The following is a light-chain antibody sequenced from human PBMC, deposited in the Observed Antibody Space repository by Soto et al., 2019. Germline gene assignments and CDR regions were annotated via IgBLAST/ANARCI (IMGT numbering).Light chain of an antibody. CDR3: QQYNSYPFT. J-gene: IGKJ2*01. CDR1: QSISSW. Sequence: DIQMTQSPSTLSASVGDRVTITCRASQSISSWLAWYQQKPGKAPKLLIYKASSLAGGVPSRFSGSGSGTEFTLTISSLQPDDFANYYCQQYNSYPFTFGQGTKLEIK. V-gene: IGKV1-5*03. CDR2: KAS.